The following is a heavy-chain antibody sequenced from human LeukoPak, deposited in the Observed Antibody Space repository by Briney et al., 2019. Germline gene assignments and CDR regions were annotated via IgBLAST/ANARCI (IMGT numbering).Heavy chain of an antibody. CDR1: GYXFTGYY. CDR3: ATTRRYYYDSSGPDAFDL. Sequence: ASVKVSCKASGYXFTGYYIHWVRQAPGQGLEWMGWINPNSGGTNYAQNFQGSITMTRDTSIITAYMELSRLRSDDTAVYYCATTRRYYYDSSGPDAFDLWGQGTMVTVSS. D-gene: IGHD3-22*01. J-gene: IGHJ3*01. V-gene: IGHV1-2*02. CDR2: INPNSGGT.